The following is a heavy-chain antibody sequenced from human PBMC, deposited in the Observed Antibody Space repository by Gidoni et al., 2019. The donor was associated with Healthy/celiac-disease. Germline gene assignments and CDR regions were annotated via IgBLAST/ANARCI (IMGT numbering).Heavy chain of an antibody. J-gene: IGHJ5*02. CDR2: INHSGST. Sequence: QVQLQQWGAGLLKPSETLSLTCAVYGGSFSGYYWSWIRQPPGKGLEWIGEINHSGSTNYNPSLKSRVTISVDTSKNQFSLKLSSVTAADTAVYYCARGRGGYCSSTSCNLSWFDPWGQGTLVTVSS. CDR3: ARGRGGYCSSTSCNLSWFDP. V-gene: IGHV4-34*01. D-gene: IGHD2-2*01. CDR1: GGSFSGYY.